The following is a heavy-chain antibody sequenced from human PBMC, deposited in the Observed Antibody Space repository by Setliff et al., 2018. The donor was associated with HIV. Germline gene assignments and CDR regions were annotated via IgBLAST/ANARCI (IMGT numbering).Heavy chain of an antibody. CDR3: AKDIAARRGYDH. CDR1: GFTFSSYG. D-gene: IGHD6-6*01. V-gene: IGHV3-30*02. J-gene: IGHJ4*02. CDR2: IRYNGSNK. Sequence: PGGSLRLSCAASGFTFSSYGVHWVRQAPGKGREGVAFIRYNGSNKYYADSVKGRFTISRDNSKNTLYLQMNSLRAEDTAVYYCAKDIAARRGYDHWGQGTLVTVSS.